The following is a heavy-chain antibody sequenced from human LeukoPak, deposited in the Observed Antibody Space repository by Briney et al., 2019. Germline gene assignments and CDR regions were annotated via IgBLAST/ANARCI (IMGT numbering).Heavy chain of an antibody. D-gene: IGHD2-2*02. CDR2: ISYDGSNK. CDR3: ARDPPPGQLLYRYYFDY. V-gene: IGHV3-30-3*01. J-gene: IGHJ4*02. CDR1: GFTFSSYW. Sequence: GGSLRLSCAASGFTFSSYWMSWVRQAPGKGLEWVAVISYDGSNKYYADSVKGRFTISRDNSKNTLYLQMNSLRAEDTAVYYCARDPPPGQLLYRYYFDYWGQGTLVTVSS.